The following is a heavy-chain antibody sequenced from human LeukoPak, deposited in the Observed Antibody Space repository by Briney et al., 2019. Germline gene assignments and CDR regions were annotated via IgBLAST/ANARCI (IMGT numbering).Heavy chain of an antibody. V-gene: IGHV3-48*02. CDR1: GFTFSSYS. J-gene: IGHJ4*02. CDR2: ISSSSSTI. Sequence: GGSLRLSCAASGFTFSSYSMNWVRQAPGKGLEWVSYISSSSSTIYYADSVKGRFTISRDNAKNSLYLQMNSLRDEDTAVYYCARRAAVDTGGYYFDYWGQGTLVTVSS. D-gene: IGHD6-13*01. CDR3: ARRAAVDTGGYYFDY.